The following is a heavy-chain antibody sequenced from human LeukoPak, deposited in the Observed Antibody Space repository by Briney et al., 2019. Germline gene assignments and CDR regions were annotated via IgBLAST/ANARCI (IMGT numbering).Heavy chain of an antibody. V-gene: IGHV4-4*07. Sequence: SETLSLTCTVSGGSIGIYYWTWIRQSAGKGLEWLGRMYASGDFNYNPFLKSRVTMSVDTSKNQFSLNLNSVTAADTAVYYCARPYYYDSRIDPWGQGILVTVSS. CDR2: MYASGDF. J-gene: IGHJ5*02. D-gene: IGHD3-22*01. CDR1: GGSIGIYY. CDR3: ARPYYYDSRIDP.